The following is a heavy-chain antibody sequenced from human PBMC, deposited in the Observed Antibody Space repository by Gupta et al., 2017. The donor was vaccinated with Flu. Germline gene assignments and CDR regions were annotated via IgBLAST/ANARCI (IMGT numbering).Heavy chain of an antibody. J-gene: IGHJ6*03. V-gene: IGHV4-61*07. D-gene: IGHD1-7*01. CDR3: ARRRTTLGGSYCMDV. CDR2: T. Sequence: TNYNPSLKSRVTMSVDTSKNQFSLKLSSVTAADTAVYYCARRRTTLGGSYCMDVWGKGTTVTVSS.